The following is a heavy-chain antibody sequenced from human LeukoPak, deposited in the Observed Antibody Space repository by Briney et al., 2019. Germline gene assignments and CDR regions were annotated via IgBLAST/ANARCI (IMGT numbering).Heavy chain of an antibody. Sequence: KPSETLSLTCTVSGGSISGSSYYWAWIRQPPGKGLEWIGSGFYSGSAYYNPSLKSRVTISVDTSKNQFSLNLSSVTAADTAVYYCARLRGAMTPVTSDFDYWGRGTLVTVSS. J-gene: IGHJ4*02. D-gene: IGHD4-17*01. CDR3: ARLRGAMTPVTSDFDY. CDR2: GFYSGSA. V-gene: IGHV4-39*01. CDR1: GGSISGSSYY.